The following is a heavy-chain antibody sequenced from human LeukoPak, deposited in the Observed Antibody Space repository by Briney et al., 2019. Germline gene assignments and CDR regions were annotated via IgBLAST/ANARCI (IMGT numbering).Heavy chain of an antibody. Sequence: GGSLRLSCAASGFSFSSYAMSWVRQAPGKGLERVSVISYGGGSTYYADFVKGRFTISRDNSKNTLYLQMNSLRAEDTAVYYCAKGLSIDYHWLVLWGPGTLVTVSS. V-gene: IGHV3-23*01. CDR1: GFSFSSYA. D-gene: IGHD4/OR15-4a*01. CDR2: ISYGGGST. J-gene: IGHJ5*02. CDR3: AKGLSIDYHWLVL.